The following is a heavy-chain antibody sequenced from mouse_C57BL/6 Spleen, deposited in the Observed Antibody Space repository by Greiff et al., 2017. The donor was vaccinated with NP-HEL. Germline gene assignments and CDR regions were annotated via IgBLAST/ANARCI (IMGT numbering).Heavy chain of an antibody. CDR3: ARPHYYGSTQYYFDD. D-gene: IGHD1-1*01. V-gene: IGHV1-59*01. Sequence: QVQLQQPGAELVRPGTSVKLSCKASGYTFTSYWMHWVKQRPGQGLEWIGVIDPSDSYTNYNQKFKGKATLTVDTSSSTAYMQLSSLTSEDSAVYYCARPHYYGSTQYYFDDWGQGTTLTVAS. CDR2: IDPSDSYT. CDR1: GYTFTSYW. J-gene: IGHJ2*01.